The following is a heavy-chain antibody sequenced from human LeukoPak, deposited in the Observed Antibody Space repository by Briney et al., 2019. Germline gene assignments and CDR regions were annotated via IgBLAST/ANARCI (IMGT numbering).Heavy chain of an antibody. CDR2: INHSGST. CDR1: VGSSSSINW. Sequence: SETLSLTSAVSVGSSSSINWWSRVRPPPGKGREWIGEINHSGSTNYNPYLQSQVTISVDTSKNQFSLKLSSVTAADTAVYYCAREETRADAFDIWDQGPMVTVSS. D-gene: IGHD4-11*01. CDR3: AREETRADAFDI. V-gene: IGHV4-4*02. J-gene: IGHJ3*02.